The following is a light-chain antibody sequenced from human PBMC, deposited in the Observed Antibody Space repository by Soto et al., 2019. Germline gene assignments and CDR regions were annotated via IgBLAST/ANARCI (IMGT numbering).Light chain of an antibody. CDR2: DAS. CDR3: QQXSKXPPLT. Sequence: EIVLTQSPATLSLSPGERATLSCRASQSVSVYLAWYQQKPGQAPRLLIYDASNRATGIPARFSGSGSGTDFTLTISSLXPEDFXVXXXQQXSKXPPLTFGGGXXXDI. V-gene: IGKV3-11*01. J-gene: IGKJ4*01. CDR1: QSVSVY.